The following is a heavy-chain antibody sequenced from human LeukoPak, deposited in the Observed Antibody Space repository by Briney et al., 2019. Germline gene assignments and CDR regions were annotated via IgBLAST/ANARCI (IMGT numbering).Heavy chain of an antibody. CDR3: ARGRWLQLEVYFDY. CDR2: MNPNSGNT. D-gene: IGHD5-24*01. Sequence: ASVKVSCKASGYTFTSYDINWVRQATGQGLEWMGWMNPNSGNTGYAQKFQGRVTMTRNTSISTAYMELSSLRSEDTAVYYCARGRWLQLEVYFDYWGQGTLVTVSS. V-gene: IGHV1-8*01. J-gene: IGHJ4*02. CDR1: GYTFTSYD.